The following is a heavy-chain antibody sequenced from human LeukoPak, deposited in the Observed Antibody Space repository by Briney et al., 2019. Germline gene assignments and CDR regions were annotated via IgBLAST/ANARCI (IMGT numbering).Heavy chain of an antibody. CDR2: IYYSGST. V-gene: IGHV4-59*12. Sequence: SETLSLTCTVSGGSISSYYWSWIRQPPGKGLEWIGYIYYSGSTNYNPSLKSRVTISVDKSKNQFSLKLSSVTAADTAVYYCARDLPLLDAFDIWGQGTMVTVSS. CDR1: GGSISSYY. CDR3: ARDLPLLDAFDI. J-gene: IGHJ3*02.